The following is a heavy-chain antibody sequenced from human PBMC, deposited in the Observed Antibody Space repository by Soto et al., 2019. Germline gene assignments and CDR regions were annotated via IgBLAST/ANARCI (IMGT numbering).Heavy chain of an antibody. J-gene: IGHJ4*02. CDR1: GGTFSSYA. V-gene: IGHV1-69*12. CDR2: IIPIFGTA. Sequence: QVQLVQSGAEVKKPGSSVKVSCKASGGTFSSYAISWVRQAPGQGLEWMGGIIPIFGTANYAQDFPGRVTITADESTSTAYMELTNLRSEDTAVYYCARGTGDSRAYYYVYWGQGTRVTVSS. D-gene: IGHD3-22*01. CDR3: ARGTGDSRAYYYVY.